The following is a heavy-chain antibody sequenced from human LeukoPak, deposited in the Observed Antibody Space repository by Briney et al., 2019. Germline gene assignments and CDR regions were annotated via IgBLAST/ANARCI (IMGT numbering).Heavy chain of an antibody. CDR2: ISYDGSNK. V-gene: IGHV3-30-3*01. CDR1: GFTFSSYA. J-gene: IGHJ6*03. Sequence: GGSLRLSCAASGFTFSSYAMHWVRQAPGKGLEWVAVISYDGSNKYYADSVKGRFTISRDNSKNTLYLQMNSLRAEGTAVYYCARDRQGHYYMDVWGKGTTVTVSS. CDR3: ARDRQGHYYMDV.